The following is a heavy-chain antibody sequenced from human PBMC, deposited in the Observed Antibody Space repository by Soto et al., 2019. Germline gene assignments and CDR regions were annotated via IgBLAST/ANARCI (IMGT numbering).Heavy chain of an antibody. D-gene: IGHD2-2*01. CDR2: FDPEDGET. CDR3: ATRDRVVPAAIFYDY. CDR1: GYTLTELS. J-gene: IGHJ4*02. V-gene: IGHV1-24*01. Sequence: ASVKVSCKVSGYTLTELSMHWVRQAPGKGLEWMGGFDPEDGETIYAQKLQGRVTMTEDTSTDTAYMELSSLRSEDTAVYYCATRDRVVPAAIFYDYWGQGTLVTVSS.